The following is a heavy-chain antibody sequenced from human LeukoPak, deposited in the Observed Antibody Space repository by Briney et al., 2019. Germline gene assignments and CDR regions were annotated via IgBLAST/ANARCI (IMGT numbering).Heavy chain of an antibody. CDR2: ISYDGSNK. CDR3: ARVSLEIVVGRPFDY. J-gene: IGHJ4*02. V-gene: IGHV3-30-3*01. Sequence: GGSLRLSCAASGFTFSSYAMHWVRQAPGKGLEWVAVISYDGSNKYYADSVKGRFTISRDNSKNTLYLQMNSLRAEDTAVYYCARVSLEIVVGRPFDYWGQGTLVTVSS. D-gene: IGHD3-22*01. CDR1: GFTFSSYA.